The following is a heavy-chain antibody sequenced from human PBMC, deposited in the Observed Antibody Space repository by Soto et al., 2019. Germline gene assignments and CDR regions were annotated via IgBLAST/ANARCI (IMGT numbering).Heavy chain of an antibody. J-gene: IGHJ4*02. V-gene: IGHV4-34*01. CDR2: INHSGST. CDR1: GGSFSGYY. Sequence: QVQLQQWGAGLLKPSETLSLTCAVYGGSFSGYYWTWIRQPPGTGLEWSGEINHSGSTNYNPSLKXXVPISVDTSKNQFSLKLTSVTAADTAVYYCARDKITGLFDYWGQGTLVTVSS. D-gene: IGHD2-8*02. CDR3: ARDKITGLFDY.